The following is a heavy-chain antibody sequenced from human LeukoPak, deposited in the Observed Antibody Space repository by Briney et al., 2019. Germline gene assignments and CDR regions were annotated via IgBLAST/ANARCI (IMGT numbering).Heavy chain of an antibody. V-gene: IGHV3-48*01. J-gene: IGHJ6*03. CDR3: ARRAVAAHYYYYYMDV. D-gene: IGHD6-19*01. CDR2: ISSSSSTI. Sequence: GGSLRLSCAASGFTFSSYSMNWVRQAPGKGLEWVSYISSSSSTIYYADSVKGRFTISRDNAKNSLYLQMNSLRAEDTAVYYCARRAVAAHYYYYYMDVWGKGTTVTISS. CDR1: GFTFSSYS.